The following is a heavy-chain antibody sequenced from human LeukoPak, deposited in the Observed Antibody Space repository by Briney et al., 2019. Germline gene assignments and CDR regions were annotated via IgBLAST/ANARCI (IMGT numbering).Heavy chain of an antibody. CDR3: ARSDSSGYYLGPDY. CDR2: FNPNSGGT. CDR1: GSTFTGYY. J-gene: IGHJ4*02. D-gene: IGHD3-22*01. Sequence: ASVTVSFTASGSTFTGYYMHWVRPAPGQGLEWMGWFNPNSGGTNYAQKFQGRVTMTRDTSISTAYMKLSRLRSDDTAVYYCARSDSSGYYLGPDYWGQGTLVTAAS. V-gene: IGHV1-2*02.